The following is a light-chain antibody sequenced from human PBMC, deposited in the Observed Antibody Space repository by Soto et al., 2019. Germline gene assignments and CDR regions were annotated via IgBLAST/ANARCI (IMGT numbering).Light chain of an antibody. V-gene: IGLV2-14*01. Sequence: QSALTQSASVSGSPGQSITISCTGTSSDVGGYNYVSWYQQHPGKAPKLIIYDVSNRPSGVSTRFSGSKSGNTASLTISGLHDEDEAYYSSTSYTSTDSWVFGGGTKLTVL. J-gene: IGLJ3*02. CDR2: DVS. CDR1: SSDVGGYNY. CDR3: TSYTSTDSWV.